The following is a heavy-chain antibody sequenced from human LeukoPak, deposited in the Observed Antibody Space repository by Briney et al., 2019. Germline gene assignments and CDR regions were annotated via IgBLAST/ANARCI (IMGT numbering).Heavy chain of an antibody. CDR3: ARRGPFEWEPAFDY. CDR2: IKSDGTSL. D-gene: IGHD1-26*01. J-gene: IGHJ4*02. Sequence: GGSLRLSCAASGFTFSNYWMHWVRQAPGKGLLWVSRIKSDGTSLSYADSVKGRFTIPRDNAENILYLQMNSLRAEDTAVYYCARRGPFEWEPAFDYWGQGTLVTVSS. CDR1: GFTFSNYW. V-gene: IGHV3-74*01.